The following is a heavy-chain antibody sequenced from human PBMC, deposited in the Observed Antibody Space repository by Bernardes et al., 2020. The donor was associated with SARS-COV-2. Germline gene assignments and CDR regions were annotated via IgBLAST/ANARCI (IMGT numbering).Heavy chain of an antibody. D-gene: IGHD1-26*01. J-gene: IGHJ4*02. CDR3: ARDRVGATGWDYYFDY. CDR1: GFTFSSYG. Sequence: GGSLRLSCAASGFTFSSYGMHWVRQAPGKGLEWVAVIWYDGSNKYYADSVKGRFTISRDNSKNTLYLQMNSLRAEDTAVYYCARDRVGATGWDYYFDYWGQGTLVTVSS. V-gene: IGHV3-33*01. CDR2: IWYDGSNK.